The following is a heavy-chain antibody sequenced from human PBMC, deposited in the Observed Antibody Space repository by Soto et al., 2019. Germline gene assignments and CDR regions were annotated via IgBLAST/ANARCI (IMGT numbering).Heavy chain of an antibody. J-gene: IGHJ6*02. CDR2: ISYDGSNK. V-gene: IGHV3-30-3*01. Sequence: PGGSLRLSCAASGFTFSSYAMHWVRQAPGKXLEWVAVISYDGSNKYYADSVKDRFTISRDNSKNTLYLQMNSLRAEDTAVYYCARDSPYCSGGSCYDYYYGMDVWGQGTTVTVSS. CDR3: ARDSPYCSGGSCYDYYYGMDV. D-gene: IGHD2-15*01. CDR1: GFTFSSYA.